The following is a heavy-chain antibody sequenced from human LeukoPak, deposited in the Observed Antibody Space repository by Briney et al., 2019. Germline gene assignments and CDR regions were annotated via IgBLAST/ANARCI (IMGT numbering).Heavy chain of an antibody. CDR1: GGSIGTYY. V-gene: IGHV4-59*01. CDR3: AGDTGYGVDF. D-gene: IGHD5-18*01. J-gene: IGHJ4*02. Sequence: SETLSLTCTVSGGSIGTYYWSWIRQPPGKGLEWIAYIYYSGSTNYNPSLQSRVTLSVDTSKNQFSLKLYSVTAADTAVYYCAGDTGYGVDFWGQGILVTVSS. CDR2: IYYSGST.